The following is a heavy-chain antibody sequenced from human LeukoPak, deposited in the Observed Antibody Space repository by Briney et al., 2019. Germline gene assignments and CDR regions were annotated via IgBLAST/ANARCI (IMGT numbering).Heavy chain of an antibody. V-gene: IGHV1-24*01. CDR2: FDPEDGET. J-gene: IGHJ6*03. CDR1: GYTLTELS. CDR3: ATSPMDV. Sequence: ASVKVSCKVSGYTLTELSMHWVRQAPGKGLEWMGGFDPEDGETIYAQKFQGRVTMIEDTSTDTAYMELSSLRSEDTAVYYCATSPMDVWGKGTTVTVSS.